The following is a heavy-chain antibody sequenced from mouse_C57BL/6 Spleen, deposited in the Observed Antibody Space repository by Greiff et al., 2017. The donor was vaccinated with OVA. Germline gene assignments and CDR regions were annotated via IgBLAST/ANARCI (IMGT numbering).Heavy chain of an antibody. CDR1: GYTFTSYW. D-gene: IGHD1-1*01. CDR3: ARNYGSRNWYFDV. V-gene: IGHV1-7*01. Sequence: VQLQQSGAELAKPGASVKLSCKASGYTFTSYWMHWVKQRPGQGLEWIGYINPSSGYTKYNQKFKDKATLTADKSSSTAYMQMSSLTYEDSAVYYCARNYGSRNWYFDVWGTGTTVTVSS. CDR2: INPSSGYT. J-gene: IGHJ1*03.